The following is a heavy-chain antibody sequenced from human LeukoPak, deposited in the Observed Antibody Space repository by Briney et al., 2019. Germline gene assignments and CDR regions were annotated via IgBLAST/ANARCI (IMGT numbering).Heavy chain of an antibody. CDR3: AKASTQTPRVYDY. J-gene: IGHJ4*02. CDR2: IGAGGTT. V-gene: IGHV3-23*01. D-gene: IGHD5/OR15-5a*01. Sequence: GGSLRLSCAASGFTFSTNPMSWVRQAPGKGLEWVSAIGAGGTTYYADSMKGRFTISRDNSKNTLYLQVNSLRVEDTAVYYCAKASTQTPRVYDYWGQGILVTVSS. CDR1: GFTFSTNP.